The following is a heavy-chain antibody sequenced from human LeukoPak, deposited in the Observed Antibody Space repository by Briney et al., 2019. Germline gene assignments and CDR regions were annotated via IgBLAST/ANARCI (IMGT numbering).Heavy chain of an antibody. CDR1: GYAFTSYA. V-gene: IGHV1-18*01. Sequence: ASVKVSCKASGYAFTSYAMHWVRQAPGQRLEWMGWISAYNGNTNYAQKLQGRVTMTTDTSTSTAYMELRSLRSDDTAVYYCARAYYYDSSGYYSPNFDYWGQGTLVTVSS. CDR2: ISAYNGNT. D-gene: IGHD3-22*01. CDR3: ARAYYYDSSGYYSPNFDY. J-gene: IGHJ4*02.